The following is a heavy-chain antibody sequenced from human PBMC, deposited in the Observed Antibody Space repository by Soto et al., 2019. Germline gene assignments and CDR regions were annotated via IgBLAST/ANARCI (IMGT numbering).Heavy chain of an antibody. Sequence: GGSLRLSCTASGFSVNDNYMAWVRQAPGKSPEWVAVIFTRGTADYADSVTGRFTFSRDNSKRTLNLQLNNLRAEDTAVYYCTKLWGYYFESWGQGTLVTVSS. D-gene: IGHD3-22*01. J-gene: IGHJ4*02. CDR2: IFTRGTA. CDR1: GFSVNDNY. CDR3: TKLWGYYFES. V-gene: IGHV3-53*01.